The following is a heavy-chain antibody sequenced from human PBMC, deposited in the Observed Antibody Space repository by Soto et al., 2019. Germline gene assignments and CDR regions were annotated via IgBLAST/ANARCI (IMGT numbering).Heavy chain of an antibody. Sequence: PSETLSLTCTVSGGSISSGGYYWSWIRQHPGKGLEWIGYIYYSGSTYYNPSLKSRVTISVDTSKNQFSLKLSSVTAADTAVYYCARTTYDYGDYISRFDYWGQGTLVTVSS. CDR3: ARTTYDYGDYISRFDY. J-gene: IGHJ4*02. CDR1: GGSISSGGYY. CDR2: IYYSGST. D-gene: IGHD4-17*01. V-gene: IGHV4-31*03.